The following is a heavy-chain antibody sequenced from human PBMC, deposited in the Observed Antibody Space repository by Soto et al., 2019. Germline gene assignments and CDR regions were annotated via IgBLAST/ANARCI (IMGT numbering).Heavy chain of an antibody. CDR3: ARHDNSHFCVFIIIEDCSSWFDP. J-gene: IGHJ5*02. CDR1: GGSISSYY. D-gene: IGHD3-3*01. Sequence: SETLSLTCTVSGGSISSYYWSWIRQPPGKGLEGIGYIYYSGSTNYNPSLKSRVTISVDTSKNQFSLKLSSVTAADTAVYYCARHDNSHFCVFIIIEDCSSWFDPCGQGTLVTVSS. V-gene: IGHV4-59*08. CDR2: IYYSGST.